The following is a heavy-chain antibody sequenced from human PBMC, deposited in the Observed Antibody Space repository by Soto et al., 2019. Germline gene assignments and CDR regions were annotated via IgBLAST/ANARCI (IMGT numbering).Heavy chain of an antibody. CDR3: ARGYLAITMVLDP. CDR2: IYSGGST. V-gene: IGHV3-66*01. J-gene: IGHJ5*02. D-gene: IGHD3-10*01. Sequence: GGSLRLSCEASGFSVSNNYMNWVRQAPGKGLEWVALIYSGGSTSYADSVKGRFTLSRDTSKNTLFLQMNSLRAEDTAVYYCARGYLAITMVLDPWGQGTLVTVSS. CDR1: GFSVSNNY.